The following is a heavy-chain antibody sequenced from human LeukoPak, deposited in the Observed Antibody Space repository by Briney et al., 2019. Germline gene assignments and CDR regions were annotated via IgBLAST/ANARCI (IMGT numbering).Heavy chain of an antibody. J-gene: IGHJ4*02. Sequence: GGSLRLSCAASGCAFSNTGMTWVRQAPGRGLEWVSTISPTGEATHYADSVKRRFTISSDNSKNTLSLEMNSLRADDTPTYYCARDAGGAWPFDYWGQGTRVIVSS. V-gene: IGHV3-23*01. CDR3: ARDAGGAWPFDY. D-gene: IGHD4-17*01. CDR2: ISPTGEAT. CDR1: GCAFSNTG.